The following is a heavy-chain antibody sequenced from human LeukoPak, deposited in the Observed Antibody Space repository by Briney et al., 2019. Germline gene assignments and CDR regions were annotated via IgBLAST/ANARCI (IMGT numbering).Heavy chain of an antibody. CDR3: ANLGAGGSTVDY. CDR1: GGSISSSSYY. CDR2: IYYSGST. D-gene: IGHD6-13*01. V-gene: IGHV4-39*01. J-gene: IGHJ4*02. Sequence: SETLSLTCTVSGGSISSSSYYWGWIRQPPGKGLEWIGSIYYSGSTYYNPSLKSRVTISVDTSKNQFSLKLSSVTAADTAVYYCANLGAGGSTVDYWGQGTLVTVSS.